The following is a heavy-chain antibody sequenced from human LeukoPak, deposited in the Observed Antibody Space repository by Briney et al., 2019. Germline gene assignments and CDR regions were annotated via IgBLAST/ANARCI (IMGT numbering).Heavy chain of an antibody. Sequence: SETLSLTCAVYGGSFSGYYWNWIRQPPGKGLEWIGEINHSGSTNYSPSLKSRVTISVDTSKNQFSLKLSSVTAADTAVYYCARYYGGGWWYFDLWGRGTLVTVSS. CDR2: INHSGST. J-gene: IGHJ2*01. D-gene: IGHD4-23*01. V-gene: IGHV4-34*01. CDR1: GGSFSGYY. CDR3: ARYYGGGWWYFDL.